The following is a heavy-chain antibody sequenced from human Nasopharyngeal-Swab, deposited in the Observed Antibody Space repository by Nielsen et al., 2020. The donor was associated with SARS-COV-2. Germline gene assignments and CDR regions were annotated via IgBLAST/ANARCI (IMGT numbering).Heavy chain of an antibody. CDR2: INAGNGNT. V-gene: IGHV1-3*01. CDR1: GYTFTSYS. Sequence: ASVLVSCKASGYTFTSYSMHWVRQAPAQRLEWMGWINAGNGNTKYSQKFQGRVTITRDTSASTAYMELSSLRSEDTAVYYCARITRNTKQWTYYYYYGRDVWGQGTTVTVSS. J-gene: IGHJ6*02. D-gene: IGHD3-10*01. CDR3: ARITRNTKQWTYYYYYGRDV.